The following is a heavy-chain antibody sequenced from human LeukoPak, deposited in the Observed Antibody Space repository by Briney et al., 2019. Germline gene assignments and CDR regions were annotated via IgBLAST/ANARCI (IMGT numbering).Heavy chain of an antibody. CDR3: ARGRFFDY. CDR2: INHGGST. Sequence: SETLSLTCAVYGGSFIGYYWSWSRQPPGKGLQWSGEINHGGSTIYNPSLKSRATISIDTSKHQFSLKLSSVTASHTPVYYCARGRFFDYWGQGTLVTVSS. V-gene: IGHV4-34*01. J-gene: IGHJ4*02. CDR1: GGSFIGYY.